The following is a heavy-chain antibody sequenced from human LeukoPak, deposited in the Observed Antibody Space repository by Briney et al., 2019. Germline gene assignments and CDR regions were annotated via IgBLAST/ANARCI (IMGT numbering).Heavy chain of an antibody. Sequence: PGGSLRLSCAASGFTFSSYEMNWVRQAPGKGLEWVTIISYDGINKDYADSVKGRFTISRDNSKNTLYLQMNSLRAEDTAVYYCAKEPFIGELLYYFDYWGQGTLVTVSS. CDR2: ISYDGINK. V-gene: IGHV3-30*04. CDR1: GFTFSSYE. J-gene: IGHJ4*02. CDR3: AKEPFIGELLYYFDY. D-gene: IGHD3-10*01.